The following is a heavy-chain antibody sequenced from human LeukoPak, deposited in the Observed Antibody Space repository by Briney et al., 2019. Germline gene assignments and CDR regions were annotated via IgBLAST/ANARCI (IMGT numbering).Heavy chain of an antibody. CDR2: ISSSGSTI. J-gene: IGHJ6*03. Sequence: GGSLRLSCAASGFTFSSYEMNWVRQAPGKGLEWVSYISSSGSTIYYADSVKGRFTISRDNSKNTLYLQMNSLRAEDTAVYYCAKESGGSSSPLGHYYMDVWGKGTTVTISS. V-gene: IGHV3-48*03. CDR1: GFTFSSYE. CDR3: AKESGGSSSPLGHYYMDV. D-gene: IGHD6-13*01.